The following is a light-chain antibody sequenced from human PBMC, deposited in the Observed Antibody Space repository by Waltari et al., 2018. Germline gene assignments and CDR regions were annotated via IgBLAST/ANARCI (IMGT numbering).Light chain of an antibody. CDR2: DGT. Sequence: SALTQPASVSDSPGRTVTLSCTKSTSDGDTFGSVPWYPHPPGQPPQLLIFDGTNRPPVVSVRFSATESPNTASLTISDLQAEDEAHYYCASYLPDGIVVFGGGTRLNVL. J-gene: IGLJ2*01. CDR3: ASYLPDGIVV. CDR1: TSDGDTFGS. V-gene: IGLV2-14*01.